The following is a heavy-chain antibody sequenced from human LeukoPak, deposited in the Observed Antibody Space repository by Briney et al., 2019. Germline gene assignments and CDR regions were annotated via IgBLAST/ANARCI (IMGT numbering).Heavy chain of an antibody. Sequence: GGSLRLSCAASGFTFDDYGMSWVRQAPGKGLEWVSAISGSGGSTNYADSVKGRFTISRDNSKNTLYLQMNSLRAEDTAVYYCAHNGGEPGYFDYWGQGTLVTVSS. CDR3: AHNGGEPGYFDY. D-gene: IGHD1-14*01. CDR2: ISGSGGST. V-gene: IGHV3-23*01. J-gene: IGHJ4*02. CDR1: GFTFDDYG.